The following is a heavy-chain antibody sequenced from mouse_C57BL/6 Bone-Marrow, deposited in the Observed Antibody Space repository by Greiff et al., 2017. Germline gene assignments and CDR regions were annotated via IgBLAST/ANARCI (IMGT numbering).Heavy chain of an antibody. CDR3: ARDPLITTVVALYAMDY. Sequence: VQLVESGPGLVQPSQSLSITCTVSGFSLTSYGVHWVRQSPGKGLEWLGVIWSGGSTDYNAAFISRLSISKDNSKSQVFFKMNSLQADDTAIYYCARDPLITTVVALYAMDYWGQGTSVTVSS. D-gene: IGHD1-1*01. J-gene: IGHJ4*01. CDR2: IWSGGST. V-gene: IGHV2-2*01. CDR1: GFSLTSYG.